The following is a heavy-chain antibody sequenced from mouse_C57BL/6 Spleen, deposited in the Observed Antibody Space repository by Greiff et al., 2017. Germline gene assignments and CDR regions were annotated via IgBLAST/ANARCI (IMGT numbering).Heavy chain of an antibody. CDR1: GYTFTSYG. CDR2: IYPRSGNT. Sequence: QVQLQQSGAELARPGASVKLSCKASGYTFTSYGISWVKQRTGQGLEWIGEIYPRSGNTYYNEKFKGKATLTADKSSSTAYMELRSLTSEDSAVXFCARSSGTGAMDYWGQGTSVTVSS. D-gene: IGHD4-1*01. J-gene: IGHJ4*01. V-gene: IGHV1-81*01. CDR3: ARSSGTGAMDY.